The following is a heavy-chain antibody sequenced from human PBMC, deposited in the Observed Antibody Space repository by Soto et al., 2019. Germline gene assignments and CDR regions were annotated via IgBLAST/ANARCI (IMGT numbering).Heavy chain of an antibody. J-gene: IGHJ5*01. D-gene: IGHD3-10*01. CDR2: ISSSGLTT. Sequence: GGSLRLSCQASGFNFRMYEMHWVRKAPGKGLEWVSYISSSGLTTYYADFAGGRFTISRDNAKDSLYLHLNSLRVGDTAVYYCARYGTSGDWWGLGTQVTVSS. CDR3: ARYGTSGDW. CDR1: GFNFRMYE. V-gene: IGHV3-48*03.